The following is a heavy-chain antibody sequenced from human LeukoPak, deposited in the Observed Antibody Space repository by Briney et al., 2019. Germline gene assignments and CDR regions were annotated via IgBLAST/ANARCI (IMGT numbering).Heavy chain of an antibody. Sequence: SETLSLTCTASAYSISSGHHWGWIRQPPGKGLEWIGSIHYRGSTYYNPSLKSRVTISLDKSKNQFSLKVTSVTAADTAVYHCARTNAFDYWGQGILVTVSS. CDR3: ARTNAFDY. CDR1: AYSISSGHH. V-gene: IGHV4-38-2*02. D-gene: IGHD1-1*01. CDR2: IHYRGST. J-gene: IGHJ4*02.